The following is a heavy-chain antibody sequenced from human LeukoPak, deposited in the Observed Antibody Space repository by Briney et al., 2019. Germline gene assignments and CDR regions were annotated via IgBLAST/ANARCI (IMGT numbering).Heavy chain of an antibody. D-gene: IGHD3-3*01. CDR1: GFTFSNYD. J-gene: IGHJ4*02. V-gene: IGHV3-33*01. CDR3: ARAPGRDLDY. CDR2: IWYNGRNK. Sequence: GGSLRLSCAASGFTFSNYDMHWVRQAPGKGLEWVAVIWYNGRNKYYADSVKGRFTISRDNSKSTLYLQMNSLRADDTAVYYCARAPGRDLDYWGQGTLVTVSS.